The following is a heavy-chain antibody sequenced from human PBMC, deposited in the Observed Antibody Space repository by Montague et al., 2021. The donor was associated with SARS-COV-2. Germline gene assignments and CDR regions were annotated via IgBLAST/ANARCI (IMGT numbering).Heavy chain of an antibody. V-gene: IGHV4-4*02. CDR2: IYHSGST. Sequence: SETLSLTCGVSGGSISSSHWWSWVRRPPGKGLEYIGEIYHSGSTXXNPSLKSRVTISIDKSKNQFSLRMRSVTAADTAVYYCARVASAGAGVDYWGQGTLVTVSS. J-gene: IGHJ4*02. CDR1: GGSISSSHW. CDR3: ARVASAGAGVDY. D-gene: IGHD6-13*01.